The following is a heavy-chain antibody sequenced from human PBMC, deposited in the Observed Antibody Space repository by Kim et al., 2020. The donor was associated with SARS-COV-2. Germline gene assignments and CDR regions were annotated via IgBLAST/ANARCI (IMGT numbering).Heavy chain of an antibody. Sequence: RTNYEESVKGRCTISRDNAKNTLYLQMKSLRAEDTAVYYCGRHITTTLDVWGQGTTVTVSS. CDR3: GRHITTTLDV. D-gene: IGHD3-10*01. V-gene: IGHV3-74*01. CDR2: RT. J-gene: IGHJ6*02.